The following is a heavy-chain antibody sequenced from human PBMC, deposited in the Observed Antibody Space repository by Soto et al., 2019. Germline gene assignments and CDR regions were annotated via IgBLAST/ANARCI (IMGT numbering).Heavy chain of an antibody. Sequence: PGGSLRLSCAASGFTFNAYAMTWFRQAPGKGLEWVSAIGGSGGNRYYAASVKGRFTISRDNSKDTLDLQMNRLRVEDTAVYYCARVASDYINSVDHWGQGILVTVSS. CDR1: GFTFNAYA. CDR2: IGGSGGNR. V-gene: IGHV3-23*01. J-gene: IGHJ4*02. CDR3: ARVASDYINSVDH. D-gene: IGHD4-4*01.